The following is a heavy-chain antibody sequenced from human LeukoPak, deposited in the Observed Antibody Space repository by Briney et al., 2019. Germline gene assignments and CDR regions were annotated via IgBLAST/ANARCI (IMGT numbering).Heavy chain of an antibody. D-gene: IGHD6-19*01. Sequence: ASVKVSCKASGYTFIGYYIHWVRQAPGQGLEWMGWINPNSGVTNYGQKFQGRVTMTRDTSISTAYMDLSRLRSDDAAVYFCAITYTSGSGDAFDVWGQGTMVAVSS. J-gene: IGHJ3*01. CDR2: INPNSGVT. V-gene: IGHV1-2*02. CDR3: AITYTSGSGDAFDV. CDR1: GYTFIGYY.